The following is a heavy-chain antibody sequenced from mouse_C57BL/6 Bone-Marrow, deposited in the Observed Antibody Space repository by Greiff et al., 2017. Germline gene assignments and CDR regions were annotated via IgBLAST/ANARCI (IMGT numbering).Heavy chain of an antibody. CDR2: IDPENGDT. Sequence: EVQLQQPGAELVKPGASVKMSCKASGYTFTSYWITWVKQRPEQGLEWIGWIDPENGDTEYASKFQGKATITADTSSNTAYLQLSSLTSEDTAVYYCTTWGDYGFDYWGQGTTLSVSS. V-gene: IGHV14-4*01. CDR3: TTWGDYGFDY. J-gene: IGHJ2*01. D-gene: IGHD2-4*01. CDR1: GYTFTSYW.